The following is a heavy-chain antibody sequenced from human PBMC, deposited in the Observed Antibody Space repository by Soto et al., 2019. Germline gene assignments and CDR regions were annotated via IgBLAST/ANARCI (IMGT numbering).Heavy chain of an antibody. CDR2: VDHNGGA. D-gene: IGHD2-21*01. J-gene: IGHJ5*01. V-gene: IGHV4-39*01. Sequence: PSETVSRTCTVSVISSHNSHCSLAWFRHPTGKGLGFIGSVDHNGGAHYTSSLKSRVTISVDTAHNQVSMRLSSLTAADTALYYSGRVVEGATRHTDPDSWGQGSMVPVSS. CDR3: GRVVEGATRHTDPDS. CDR1: VISSHNSHCS.